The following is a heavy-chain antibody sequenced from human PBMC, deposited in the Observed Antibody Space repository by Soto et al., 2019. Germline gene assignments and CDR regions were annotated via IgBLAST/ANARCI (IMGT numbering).Heavy chain of an antibody. Sequence: QVQLVESGRGVVQPGRSLRLSCAASGFSFNTYGMHWVRQAPGKGLAWVAGISNDGTNEYYADSLKGRLTISRDNSKNTLYLQMHSLTADDTAVYYCAKDMYKLYGMDVWGQGTTVTVSS. D-gene: IGHD1-1*01. CDR2: ISNDGTNE. CDR1: GFSFNTYG. J-gene: IGHJ6*02. V-gene: IGHV3-30*18. CDR3: AKDMYKLYGMDV.